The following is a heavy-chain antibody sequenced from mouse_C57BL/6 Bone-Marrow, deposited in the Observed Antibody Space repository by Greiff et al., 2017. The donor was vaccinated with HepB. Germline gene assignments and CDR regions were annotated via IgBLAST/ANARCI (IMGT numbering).Heavy chain of an antibody. D-gene: IGHD2-4*01. J-gene: IGHJ2*01. CDR2: IRPNSGST. CDR3: TRRGIYDYALYY. V-gene: IGHV1-64*01. CDR1: GYTFTSYW. Sequence: QVQLQQPGAELVKPGASVKLSCKASGYTFTSYWMHWVKQRPGQGLEWIGMIRPNSGSTNYNEKFKSKATLTGDKSSSTAYMQLSSLTSEDSAVYYCTRRGIYDYALYYWGQGTTLTVSS.